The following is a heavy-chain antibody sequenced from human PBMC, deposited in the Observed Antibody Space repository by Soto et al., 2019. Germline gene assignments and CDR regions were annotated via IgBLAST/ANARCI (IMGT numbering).Heavy chain of an antibody. V-gene: IGHV4-34*01. CDR1: GGSFSGYY. Sequence: QVQPQQWGAGLLKPSETLSLTCAVYGGSFSGYYWSWIRQPPGKGLEWIGEINHSGSTNYNPSLKSRVTISVDTSKNQFSLKLSSVTAADTAVYYCASSLYNIGWYFDYWGQGTLVTVSS. CDR3: ASSLYNIGWYFDY. D-gene: IGHD6-19*01. CDR2: INHSGST. J-gene: IGHJ4*02.